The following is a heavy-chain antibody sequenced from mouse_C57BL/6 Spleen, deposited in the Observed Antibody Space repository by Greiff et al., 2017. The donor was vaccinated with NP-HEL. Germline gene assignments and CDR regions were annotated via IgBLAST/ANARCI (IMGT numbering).Heavy chain of an antibody. CDR2: ISSGGDYI. Sequence: EVKVEESGEGLVKPGGSLKLSCAASGFTFSSYAMSWVRQTPEKRLEWVAYISSGGDYIYYADTVKGRFTISRDNARNTLYLQMSSLKSEDTAMYYCTRDTFYDGLSMDYWGQGTSVTVSS. D-gene: IGHD2-3*01. CDR3: TRDTFYDGLSMDY. V-gene: IGHV5-9-1*02. CDR1: GFTFSSYA. J-gene: IGHJ4*01.